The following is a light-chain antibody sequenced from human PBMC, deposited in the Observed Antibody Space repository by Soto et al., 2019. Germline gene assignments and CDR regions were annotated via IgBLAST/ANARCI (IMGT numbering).Light chain of an antibody. CDR1: QSVSNN. CDR2: GAS. J-gene: IGKJ2*01. Sequence: EIVMTHSPATLSVSPGERATLSCRASQSVSNNLAWYQQKPGQAPRLLIYGASTRATAIPARFSGSGSGTEFTPTISSLQSEDFEVYFCQQYDNWPYTFGQGTNVDIK. CDR3: QQYDNWPYT. V-gene: IGKV3-15*01.